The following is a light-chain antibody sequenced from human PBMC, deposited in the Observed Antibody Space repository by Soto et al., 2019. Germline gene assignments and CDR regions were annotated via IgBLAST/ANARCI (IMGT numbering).Light chain of an antibody. CDR2: GAS. J-gene: IGKJ1*01. Sequence: EIVLTQSPGTLSLSPGERATLSCRASQSVSSSYLAWYQQKPGQAPRLLIYGASSRATGILDRFSGSGSGTDFTLTISRLEPEDFAVYYCQQYGSSPTWTFGQGTKVDIK. CDR3: QQYGSSPTWT. V-gene: IGKV3-20*01. CDR1: QSVSSSY.